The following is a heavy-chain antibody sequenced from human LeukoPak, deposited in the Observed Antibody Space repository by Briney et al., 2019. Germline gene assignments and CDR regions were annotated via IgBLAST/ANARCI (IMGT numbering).Heavy chain of an antibody. J-gene: IGHJ3*02. V-gene: IGHV4-39*07. CDR1: GGSISITSYY. CDR2: IYYSGST. D-gene: IGHD2-15*01. Sequence: PSETLPLTCTVSGGSISITSYYWGWIRQPPGKGLEWIGSIYYSGSTYYNPSLKSRVTISVDTSKNQFSLKLSSVTAADTAVYYCARADCSGGSCYAFDIWGQGTMVTVSS. CDR3: ARADCSGGSCYAFDI.